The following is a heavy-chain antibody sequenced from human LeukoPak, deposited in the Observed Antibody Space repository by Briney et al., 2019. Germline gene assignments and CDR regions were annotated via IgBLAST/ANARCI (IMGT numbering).Heavy chain of an antibody. CDR3: ARDREAYSSSPDSFDY. Sequence: ASVKVSCKASGYTFTSYYMHGVRQARGQGGEGMGIINPSVGSTSYAQKFQCRVTMTRDMSTSTVYMELSSLRSEDTAVYYCARDREAYSSSPDSFDYWGQGTLVTVSS. CDR1: GYTFTSYY. CDR2: INPSVGST. V-gene: IGHV1-46*01. J-gene: IGHJ4*02. D-gene: IGHD6-6*01.